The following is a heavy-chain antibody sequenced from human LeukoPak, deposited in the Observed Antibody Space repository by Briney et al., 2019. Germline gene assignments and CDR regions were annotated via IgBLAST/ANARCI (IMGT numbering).Heavy chain of an antibody. CDR3: ARGRYSSGWYLGPDY. Sequence: SETLSLTCAVYGGSFSGYYWSWIRQPPGKGLEWIREINHSGSTNYNPSLKSRVTISVDTSKNQFSLKLSSVTAADTAVYYCARGRYSSGWYLGPDYWGQGTLVTVSS. CDR1: GGSFSGYY. V-gene: IGHV4-34*01. J-gene: IGHJ4*02. CDR2: INHSGST. D-gene: IGHD6-19*01.